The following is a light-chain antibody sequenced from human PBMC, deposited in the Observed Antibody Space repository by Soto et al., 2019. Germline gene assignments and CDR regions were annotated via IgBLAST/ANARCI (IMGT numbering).Light chain of an antibody. CDR2: GNN. V-gene: IGLV1-40*01. CDR3: SSYASSLSGWV. CDR1: SSNIGAAYD. Sequence: QSVLTQPPSVSGAPGQKVTISCTRSSSNIGAAYDVHWYQHLPGTAPKLLIYGNNNRPSGVPERFSGSKSGTSASLAITGLQAEDEADYYCSSYASSLSGWVFGGGTKLTVL. J-gene: IGLJ3*02.